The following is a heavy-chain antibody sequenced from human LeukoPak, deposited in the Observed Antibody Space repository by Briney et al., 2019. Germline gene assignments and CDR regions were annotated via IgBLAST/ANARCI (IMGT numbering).Heavy chain of an antibody. CDR3: AGVRYSSGRPWFDP. Sequence: ASVKLSCKASGYTFTSYDMNWVRQATGQGLEWMGCMNPNSDNTGYAHTIQGRVTITRHTSINTPYMELSSLSSEDTAVYYCAGVRYSSGRPWFDPGGEGTRVTVSS. D-gene: IGHD6-19*01. CDR2: MNPNSDNT. V-gene: IGHV1-8*01. J-gene: IGHJ5*02. CDR1: GYTFTSYD.